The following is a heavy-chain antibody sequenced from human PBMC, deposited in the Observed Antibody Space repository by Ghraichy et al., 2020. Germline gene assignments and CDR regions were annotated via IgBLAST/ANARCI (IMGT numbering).Heavy chain of an antibody. D-gene: IGHD5-24*01. CDR2: ISGTGGNT. CDR3: AKAFQGGPGDYNYYFFYMDV. CDR1: GFTFKTHA. V-gene: IGHV3-23*01. Sequence: GGSLRLSCTASGFTFKTHAMNWLRQAPGKGLEWVSAISGTGGNTYYADSVKGRFTISRDNSRNAVFLQMDTLRAEDSAVYYCAKAFQGGPGDYNYYFFYMDVWGKGTTVTVSS. J-gene: IGHJ6*03.